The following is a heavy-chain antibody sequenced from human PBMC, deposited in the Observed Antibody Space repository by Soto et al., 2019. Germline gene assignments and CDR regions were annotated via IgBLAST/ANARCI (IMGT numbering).Heavy chain of an antibody. Sequence: PGGSLRLSCEASGFALSDYAMHWVRQAPGEGLEWVAIISYDGSEKKYADSVKGRFTISRDNSKDTVCLQMSSLTGNDTAVYYCARDLLAAYSHSGMIDYWGQGSLVTVSS. D-gene: IGHD3-10*01. CDR3: ARDLLAAYSHSGMIDY. CDR1: GFALSDYA. V-gene: IGHV3-30*14. J-gene: IGHJ4*02. CDR2: ISYDGSEK.